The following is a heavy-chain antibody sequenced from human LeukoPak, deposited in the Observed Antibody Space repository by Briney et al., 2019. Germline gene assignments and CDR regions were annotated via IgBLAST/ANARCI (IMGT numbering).Heavy chain of an antibody. J-gene: IGHJ4*02. Sequence: GRSLRLSCAASGLTFDDYAMHWVRQAPGKGLEWVSGISWNSGSIGYADSVKGRLAISRDNAKNSMYLQMNSLRAEDTALYYCAKDPTSGSDLVSFDYWGQGTLVTVSS. CDR1: GLTFDDYA. CDR2: ISWNSGSI. D-gene: IGHD3-10*01. CDR3: AKDPTSGSDLVSFDY. V-gene: IGHV3-9*01.